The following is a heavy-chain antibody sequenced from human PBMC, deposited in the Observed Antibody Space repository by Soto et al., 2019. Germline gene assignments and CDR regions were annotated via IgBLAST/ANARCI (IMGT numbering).Heavy chain of an antibody. J-gene: IGHJ5*02. V-gene: IGHV4-30-4*01. CDR1: GGSISSGDYY. CDR2: IYYSGST. CDR3: ARASGYCSGGSCPVGWFDP. D-gene: IGHD2-15*01. Sequence: SETLSLTCTVSGGSISSGDYYWSWIRQPPGKGLEWIGYIYYSGSTYYNPSLKSRVTISVDTSKNQFSLKLSSVTAADTAVYYCARASGYCSGGSCPVGWFDPWGQGTLVTVS.